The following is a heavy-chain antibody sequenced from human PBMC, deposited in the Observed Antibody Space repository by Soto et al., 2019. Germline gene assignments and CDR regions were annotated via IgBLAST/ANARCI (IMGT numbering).Heavy chain of an antibody. Sequence: GGSLRLSCAASGFTFSSYAMSWVRQAPGKGLEWVSAISGSGGSTYYADSVKGRFTISRDNSKNTLYLQMNSLRAEDTAVYYCAKDPNSGWYFAHDYWGQGTLVTVSS. V-gene: IGHV3-23*01. CDR1: GFTFSSYA. CDR2: ISGSGGST. D-gene: IGHD6-19*01. J-gene: IGHJ4*02. CDR3: AKDPNSGWYFAHDY.